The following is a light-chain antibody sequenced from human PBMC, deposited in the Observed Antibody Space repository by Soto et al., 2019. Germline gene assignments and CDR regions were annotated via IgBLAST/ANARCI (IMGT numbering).Light chain of an antibody. V-gene: IGKV3-15*01. CDR1: QPISRN. CDR3: QQYNTWPRT. Sequence: EIVMTQSPATLSVSPGQGATLSCRASQPISRNLAWYQQKPGQAPRLLIYGASTRATDIPGRFCGGGSGTEFTLTISSLQSEDFAIYFCQQYNTWPRTFGQGTKVEVK. CDR2: GAS. J-gene: IGKJ1*01.